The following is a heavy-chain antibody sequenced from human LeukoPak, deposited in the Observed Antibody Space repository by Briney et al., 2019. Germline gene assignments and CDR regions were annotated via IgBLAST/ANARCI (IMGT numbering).Heavy chain of an antibody. CDR1: GFPFSSYW. D-gene: IGHD1-26*01. CDR3: ARDRWAPTP. J-gene: IGHJ5*02. V-gene: IGHV3-30-3*01. CDR2: ISYDGSNK. Sequence: PGGSLRLSCVASGFPFSSYWMTWVRQAPGKGLEWVAVISYDGSNKYYADSVKGRFTISRDNSKNTLYLQMNSLRAEDTAVYYCARDRWAPTPWGQGTLVTVSS.